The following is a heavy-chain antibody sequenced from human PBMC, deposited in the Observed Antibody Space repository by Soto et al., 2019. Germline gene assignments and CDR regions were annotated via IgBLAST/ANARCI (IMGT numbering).Heavy chain of an antibody. CDR2: ISAHNGNT. CDR1: GYAFTTYG. Sequence: QVHLVQSGAEVKKPGASVKVSCKGSGYAFTTYGITWVRQAPGQGLEWMGWISAHNGNTNYAQKLQGRVTVTRDTSTCTAYMELRSLRSDDTAVYYCARGRYGDYWRQGALVTVSS. CDR3: ARGRYGDY. D-gene: IGHD1-1*01. V-gene: IGHV1-18*01. J-gene: IGHJ4*02.